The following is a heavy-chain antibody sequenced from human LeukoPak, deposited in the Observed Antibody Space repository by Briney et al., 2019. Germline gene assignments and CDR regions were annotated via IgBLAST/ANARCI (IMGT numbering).Heavy chain of an antibody. J-gene: IGHJ5*02. Sequence: PGGSLRLSCAASGFTFSSYGMSWVRQAPGKGLEWVSAISGSGGSTYYADSVKGRFTISRDNAKNSLYLQMNSLRAEDTAVYYCARIWNYGFDPWGQGTLVTVSS. CDR3: ARIWNYGFDP. CDR1: GFTFSSYG. V-gene: IGHV3-23*01. CDR2: ISGSGGST. D-gene: IGHD1-7*01.